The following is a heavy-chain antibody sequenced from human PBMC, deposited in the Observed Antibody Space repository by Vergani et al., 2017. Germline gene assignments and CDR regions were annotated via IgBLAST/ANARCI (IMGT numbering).Heavy chain of an antibody. CDR3: ASLQGPWLTHDY. J-gene: IGHJ4*02. V-gene: IGHV4-59*01. CDR1: GGSISSYY. Sequence: QVQLQQWGAGLLKPSETLSLTCAVSGGSISSYYWSWIRQPPGKGLEWIGYIYYSGSTNYNPSLKSRVTISVDTSKNQFSLKLSSVTAADTAVYYCASLQGPWLTHDYWGQGTLVTVSS. CDR2: IYYSGST. D-gene: IGHD6-19*01.